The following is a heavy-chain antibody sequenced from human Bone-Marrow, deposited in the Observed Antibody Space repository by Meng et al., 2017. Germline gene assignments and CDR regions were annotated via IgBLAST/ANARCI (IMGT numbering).Heavy chain of an antibody. Sequence: GESLKISCAASGFTFSSYAMHWVRQAPGKGLEWVAVISYDGSNKYYADSVKGRFTISRDNSKNTLYLQMNSLRAEDTAVYYCASYSSSWPYDAFDIWGQGTMVTVS. V-gene: IGHV3-30*04. CDR2: ISYDGSNK. CDR3: ASYSSSWPYDAFDI. CDR1: GFTFSSYA. D-gene: IGHD6-13*01. J-gene: IGHJ3*02.